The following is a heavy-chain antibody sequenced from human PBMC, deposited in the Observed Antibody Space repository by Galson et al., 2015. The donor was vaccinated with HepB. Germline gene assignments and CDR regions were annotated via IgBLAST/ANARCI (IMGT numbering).Heavy chain of an antibody. Sequence: QSGAEVKKPGESLKISCKGSGYKFTTYWIAWVRQMPGKGLEWMGIIYPGASDTRYSPSFQGQVTISADKSINTAYLQWSSLKASDTAMYYCARSSAHPYYFDSWGQGTLVTVSS. J-gene: IGHJ4*02. V-gene: IGHV5-51*01. CDR1: GYKFTTYW. CDR3: ARSSAHPYYFDS. CDR2: IYPGASDT.